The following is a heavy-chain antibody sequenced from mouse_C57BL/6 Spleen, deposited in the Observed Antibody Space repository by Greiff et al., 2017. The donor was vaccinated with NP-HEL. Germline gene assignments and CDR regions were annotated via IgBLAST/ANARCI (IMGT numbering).Heavy chain of an antibody. Sequence: QVQLQQPGAELVRPGSSVKLSCKASGYTFTSYWMHWVKQRPIQGLEWIGNIDPSDSETHYNQKFKDKATLTVDKSSSTAYMQLSSLTSEDSAVYYCARGWLLLGWYFGVWGTGTTVTVSS. D-gene: IGHD2-3*01. J-gene: IGHJ1*03. CDR3: ARGWLLLGWYFGV. V-gene: IGHV1-52*01. CDR2: IDPSDSET. CDR1: GYTFTSYW.